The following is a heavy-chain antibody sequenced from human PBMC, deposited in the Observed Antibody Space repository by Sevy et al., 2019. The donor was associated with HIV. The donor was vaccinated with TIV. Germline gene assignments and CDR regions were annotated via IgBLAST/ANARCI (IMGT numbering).Heavy chain of an antibody. J-gene: IGHJ4*02. CDR3: TRWKAAQSIFDY. V-gene: IGHV3-49*04. CDR1: GFTFGDYC. Sequence: GGSLRLSCKASGFTFGDYCMSWVRQAPGKGLEWVAFLKSDVYGGTVDHAGSVRGRFVISRDDSKTIAYLQMNDLKTEDTGVYYCTRWKAAQSIFDYWGQGALVTVSS. D-gene: IGHD6-13*01. CDR2: LKSDVYGGTV.